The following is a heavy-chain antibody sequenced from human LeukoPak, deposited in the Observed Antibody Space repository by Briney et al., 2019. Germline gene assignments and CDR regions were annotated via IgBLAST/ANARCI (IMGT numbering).Heavy chain of an antibody. CDR3: QGGSYHFDH. CDR2: ISYGGDNK. J-gene: IGHJ4*02. CDR1: GFIFSNYV. Sequence: PEGSLRLSCAASGFIFSNYVMHWVRQAPGKGLEWVASISYGGDNKNYADSVKGRFAISRDNSKNTEYLQMNSLRAEDTAVYYCQGGSYHFDHWGQGTLVTVSS. V-gene: IGHV3-30*19. D-gene: IGHD3-16*02.